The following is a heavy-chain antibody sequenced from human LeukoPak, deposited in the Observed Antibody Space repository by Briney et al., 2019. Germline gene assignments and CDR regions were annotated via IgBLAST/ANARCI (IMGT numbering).Heavy chain of an antibody. CDR2: IYYSGST. V-gene: IGHV4-39*01. CDR3: ARRSTVFQRHWYFDL. J-gene: IGHJ2*01. D-gene: IGHD4-17*01. CDR1: GGSISSNTYY. Sequence: PSETLSLTCTVSGGSISSNTYYWGWIRLPPGKGLEWIGTIYYSGSTYYNPSLKSRVTISVDTSKNQFSLKVRSVTAADTAVYYCARRSTVFQRHWYFDLWGRGNLVTVSS.